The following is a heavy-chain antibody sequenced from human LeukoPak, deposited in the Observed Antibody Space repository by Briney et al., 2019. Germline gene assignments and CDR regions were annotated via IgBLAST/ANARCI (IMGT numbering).Heavy chain of an antibody. Sequence: QPGRFLRLSCVASGFTFSRNGMHWVRQAPGKGLEWVAVIWYDGSNKYYADSVKGRFTISRDNSKNTLYLQMNSPRAEDTAVYYCASGRLNYFYAMDIWGQGTTVTVSS. CDR1: GFTFSRNG. J-gene: IGHJ6*02. CDR2: IWYDGSNK. V-gene: IGHV3-33*01. CDR3: ASGRLNYFYAMDI.